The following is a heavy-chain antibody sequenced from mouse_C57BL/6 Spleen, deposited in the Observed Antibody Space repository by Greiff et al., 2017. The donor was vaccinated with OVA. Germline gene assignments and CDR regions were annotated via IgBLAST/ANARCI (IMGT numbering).Heavy chain of an antibody. Sequence: QVHVKQSGAELVKPGASVKISCKASGYAFSSYWMNWVKQRPGKGLEWIGQIYPGDGDTNYNGKFKGKATLTADKSSSTAYMQLSSLTSEDSAVYFCARSPSNYGFAYWGQGTLVTVSA. CDR2: IYPGDGDT. CDR1: GYAFSSYW. V-gene: IGHV1-80*01. J-gene: IGHJ3*01. CDR3: ARSPSNYGFAY. D-gene: IGHD2-5*01.